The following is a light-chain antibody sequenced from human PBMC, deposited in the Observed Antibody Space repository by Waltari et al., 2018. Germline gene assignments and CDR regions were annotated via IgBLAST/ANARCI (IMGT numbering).Light chain of an antibody. V-gene: IGLV2-14*03. CDR3: SSYTNGVI. CDR1: ASDIGGNNF. CDR2: DVN. Sequence: QSALPPPASVSGSPGQSITLSCTGTASDIGGNNFVSWYQQHPCKAPILLLYDVNPRPSGLSHRFSGSRSGDTASLTISGLQAADESDYYCSSYTNGVIFGGGTKLTVL. J-gene: IGLJ2*01.